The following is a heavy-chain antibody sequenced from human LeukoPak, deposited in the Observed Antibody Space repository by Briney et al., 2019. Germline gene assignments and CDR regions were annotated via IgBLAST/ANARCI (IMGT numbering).Heavy chain of an antibody. J-gene: IGHJ6*03. D-gene: IGHD6-13*01. CDR3: ARAGSSSWYFVYYYYYYMDV. CDR2: INWNGGRT. Sequence: PGGSLRLSCAASGFTFNDYGMSWVRQAPGKGLEWVSGINWNGGRTGYADSMKGRFIISRDNAKNSLYLQMNSLRAEDTAVYYCARAGSSSWYFVYYYYYYMDVWGKGTTVTVSS. V-gene: IGHV3-20*04. CDR1: GFTFNDYG.